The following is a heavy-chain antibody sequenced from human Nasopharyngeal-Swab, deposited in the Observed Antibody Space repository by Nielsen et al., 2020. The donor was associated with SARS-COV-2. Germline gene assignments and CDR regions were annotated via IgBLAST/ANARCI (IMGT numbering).Heavy chain of an antibody. CDR2: ISWNSGSI. D-gene: IGHD4-17*01. V-gene: IGHV3-9*01. J-gene: IGHJ3*02. CDR3: AKESVYGDYVHGAFDI. Sequence: SLKISCAVSGFTFDDYAMHWVRQAPGKGLEWVSGISWNSGSIGYADSVKGRFTISRDNAKNSLYLQMNSLRAEDTALYYCAKESVYGDYVHGAFDIWGQGTMVTVSS. CDR1: GFTFDDYA.